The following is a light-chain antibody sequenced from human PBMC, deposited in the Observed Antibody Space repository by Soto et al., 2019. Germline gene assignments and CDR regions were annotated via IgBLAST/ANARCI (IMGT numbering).Light chain of an antibody. CDR1: QSVSSN. CDR3: QQYNNWPTWK. CDR2: GAS. J-gene: IGKJ1*01. Sequence: MTQSTATLSVSPGERATLSCRASQSVSSNLAWYQQKPGQAPRLLIYGASTRATGIPARFSGSGSGTEFTLTIRSLQSEDFAVYYCQQYNNWPTWKCGQGTKGDIK. V-gene: IGKV3-15*01.